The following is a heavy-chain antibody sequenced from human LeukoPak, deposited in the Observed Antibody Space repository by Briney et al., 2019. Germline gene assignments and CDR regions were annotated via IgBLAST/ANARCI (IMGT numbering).Heavy chain of an antibody. CDR2: NNTYNGNT. Sequence: ASVKVSCKASGYTFISYGISWVRQAPGQGLEWMGWNNTYNGNTKYAQKFQGGVTMTTDTSTSTAYMELRSLRSDDTAVYYCARDFYCSGGSCYDVFDIWGQGTMVTVSS. D-gene: IGHD2-15*01. J-gene: IGHJ3*02. CDR1: GYTFISYG. CDR3: ARDFYCSGGSCYDVFDI. V-gene: IGHV1-18*01.